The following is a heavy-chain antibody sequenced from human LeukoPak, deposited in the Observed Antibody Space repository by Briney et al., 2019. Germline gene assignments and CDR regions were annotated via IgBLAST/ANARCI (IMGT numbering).Heavy chain of an antibody. CDR3: GRDPNGDYIGAFDFQR. D-gene: IGHD4-17*01. V-gene: IGHV3-23*01. CDR2: ITAGSSTK. J-gene: IGHJ1*01. Sequence: GGSLRLSCVASGFTFSNFAMVWVRQAPGKGPEWVSAITAGSSTKKYADSVKDRFTISRDYSKDTLYLQMTSLRDEDTAVYYCGRDPNGDYIGAFDFQRWGRGTLVTVSS. CDR1: GFTFSNFA.